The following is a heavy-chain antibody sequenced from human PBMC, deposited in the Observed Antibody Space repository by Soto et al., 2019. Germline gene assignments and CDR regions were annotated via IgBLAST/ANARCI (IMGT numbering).Heavy chain of an antibody. CDR2: IRSKAYGGTT. J-gene: IGHJ6*02. CDR1: GFTFGDYA. V-gene: IGHV3-49*03. CDR3: TRELVAADYYYYGMDV. Sequence: GGSLRLSCTASGFTFGDYAMSWFRQAPGKGLEWVGFIRSKAYGGTTEYAASVKGRFTISRDDSKSIAYLQMNSLKTEDTAVYYCTRELVAADYYYYGMDVWGQGTTVTVSS. D-gene: IGHD5-12*01.